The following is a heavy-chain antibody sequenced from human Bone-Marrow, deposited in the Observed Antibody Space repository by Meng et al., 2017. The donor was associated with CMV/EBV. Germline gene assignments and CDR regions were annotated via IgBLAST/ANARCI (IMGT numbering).Heavy chain of an antibody. CDR2: ISSSSTYI. CDR3: ARGLEYSSSPDY. V-gene: IGHV3-21*01. Sequence: GESLKISCAASGFTFSSYSMNWVRQAPGKGLEWVSSISSSSTYIYYADSVKGRFTISRDNAKNPLFLQMNSLRAEDTAVYYCARGLEYSSSPDYWGQGTLVTVSS. D-gene: IGHD6-6*01. J-gene: IGHJ4*02. CDR1: GFTFSSYS.